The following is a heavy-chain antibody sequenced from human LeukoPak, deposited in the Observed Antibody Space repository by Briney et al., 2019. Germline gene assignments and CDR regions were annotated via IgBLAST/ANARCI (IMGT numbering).Heavy chain of an antibody. CDR2: ISGSGGTT. V-gene: IGHV3-23*01. J-gene: IGHJ4*02. D-gene: IGHD2-2*01. Sequence: PGGSLRLSCAASGFTFSSYAMSWVRQAPGKGLEWVSGISGSGGTTYYADSVKGRFTISRDNSKNTLYLQINTLRPEDTAMYYCAKAXVAGAXGRFDYWGQXTXXXVSS. CDR1: GFTFSSYA. CDR3: AKAXVAGAXGRFDY.